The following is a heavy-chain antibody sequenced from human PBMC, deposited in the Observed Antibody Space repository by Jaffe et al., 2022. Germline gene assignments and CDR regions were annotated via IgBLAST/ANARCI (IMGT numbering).Heavy chain of an antibody. CDR2: IYYSGST. V-gene: IGHV4-39*01. CDR1: GGSISSSSYY. CDR3: ARCLYDYIWGSYRYDAFDI. J-gene: IGHJ3*02. Sequence: QLQLQESGPGLVKPSETLSLTCTVSGGSISSSSYYWGWIRQPPGKGLEWIGSIYYSGSTYYNPSLKSRVTISVDTSKNQFSLKLSSVTAADTAVYYCARCLYDYIWGSYRYDAFDIWGQGTMVTVSS. D-gene: IGHD3-16*02.